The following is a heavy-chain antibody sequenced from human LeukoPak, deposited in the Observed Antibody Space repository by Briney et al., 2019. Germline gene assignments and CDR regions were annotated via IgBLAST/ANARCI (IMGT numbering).Heavy chain of an antibody. CDR2: INHSGST. J-gene: IGHJ5*02. CDR3: ARHEIHRRLLWFGESHPGGFDP. Sequence: SETLSLTCAVYGGSFSGYYWSRIRQPPGKGLEWIGEINHSGSTNYNPSLKSRVTISVDTSKNQFSLKLSSVTAADTAVYYCARHEIHRRLLWFGESHPGGFDPWGQGTLVTVSS. V-gene: IGHV4-34*01. D-gene: IGHD3-10*01. CDR1: GGSFSGYY.